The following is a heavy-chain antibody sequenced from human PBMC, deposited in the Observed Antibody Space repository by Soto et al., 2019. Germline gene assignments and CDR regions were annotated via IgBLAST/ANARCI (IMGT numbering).Heavy chain of an antibody. CDR1: GGSISSGGYY. V-gene: IGHV4-31*03. D-gene: IGHD3-10*01. Sequence: PSETLSLTCTVSGGSISSGGYYWSWIRQHPGKGLEWIGYIYYSGSTYYDPSLKSRVTISVDTSKNQFSLKLSSVTAADTAVYYCARAGFGDLFDYWGQGTLVTVSS. J-gene: IGHJ4*02. CDR2: IYYSGST. CDR3: ARAGFGDLFDY.